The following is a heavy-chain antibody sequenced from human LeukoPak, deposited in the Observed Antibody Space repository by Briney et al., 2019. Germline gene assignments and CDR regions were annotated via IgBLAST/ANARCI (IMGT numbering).Heavy chain of an antibody. J-gene: IGHJ4*02. CDR2: ISGSGHQT. V-gene: IGHV3-23*01. D-gene: IGHD3-22*01. CDR1: GFTFSRFA. Sequence: GGSRRLSCSASGFTFSRFAMTWVRQLPGRGLEWVSSISGSGHQTYYADSVKGRFSVSRDNSKNIPYLQMDSLRADDSALYYCAKDANYYDSSGYLIPFDYWGQGTLVTVSS. CDR3: AKDANYYDSSGYLIPFDY.